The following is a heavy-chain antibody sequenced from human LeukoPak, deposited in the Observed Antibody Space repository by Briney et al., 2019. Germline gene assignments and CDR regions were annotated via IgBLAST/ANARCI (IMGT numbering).Heavy chain of an antibody. Sequence: SVKVSCKASGGTFTSYTISWVRQAPGQGLEWMGGITPIFGTADYAQKFQGRVTITTGESTSTAYMELSSLRSEDTAVYYCARHGGITIFGVAQPGGAFDIWGQGTMVTVSS. CDR2: ITPIFGTA. V-gene: IGHV1-69*05. CDR1: GGTFTSYT. D-gene: IGHD3-3*01. CDR3: ARHGGITIFGVAQPGGAFDI. J-gene: IGHJ3*02.